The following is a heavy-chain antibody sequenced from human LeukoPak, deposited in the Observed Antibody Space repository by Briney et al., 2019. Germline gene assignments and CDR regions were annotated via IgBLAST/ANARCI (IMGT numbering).Heavy chain of an antibody. Sequence: GGSLRLSCAASGVTFRSYGMHWVRQAPGKGLEWVALISSGGNDKLYGDSVKGRFTISRDDSKSTVYLQMNSLRVEDTAVYYCTTKVIRGNSGDDYDDWGQGTLVTVSS. D-gene: IGHD5-12*01. CDR1: GVTFRSYG. V-gene: IGHV3-30*03. CDR2: ISSGGNDK. CDR3: TTKVIRGNSGDDYDD. J-gene: IGHJ4*02.